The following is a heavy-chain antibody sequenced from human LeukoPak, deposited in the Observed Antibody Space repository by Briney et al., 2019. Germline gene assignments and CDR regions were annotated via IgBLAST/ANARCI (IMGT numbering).Heavy chain of an antibody. V-gene: IGHV1-2*06. J-gene: IGHJ4*02. D-gene: IGHD3-3*01. CDR2: INPNSGGT. Sequence: ASVKVSCKASGGTFSSYAISWVRQAPGQGLEWMGRINPNSGGTNYAKKFQGRVTMTRDTSISTAYMELSRLRSDDTAVYYCARDLTIRGYWGQGTLVTVSS. CDR3: ARDLTIRGY. CDR1: GGTFSSYA.